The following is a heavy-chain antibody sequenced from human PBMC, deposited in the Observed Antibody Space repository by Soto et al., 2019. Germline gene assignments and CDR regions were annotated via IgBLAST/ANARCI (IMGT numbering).Heavy chain of an antibody. V-gene: IGHV4-31*03. D-gene: IGHD5-18*01. CDR3: ARGRGYSYGPYSFDY. J-gene: IGHJ4*02. Sequence: QVPLQESGPGLVKPSQTLSLTCTVSGGSISSEGYYWSWFRQLPGKGPEWIGDIYYSGTTYHNPSLRSRRTISGDASKNQFSLKLSSVTAADTALYYCARGRGYSYGPYSFDYWGQGTLVTVSS. CDR2: IYYSGTT. CDR1: GGSISSEGYY.